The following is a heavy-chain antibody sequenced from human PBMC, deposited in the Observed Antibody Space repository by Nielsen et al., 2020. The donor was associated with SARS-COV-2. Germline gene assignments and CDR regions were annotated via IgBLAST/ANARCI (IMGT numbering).Heavy chain of an antibody. J-gene: IGHJ6*02. Sequence: GESLKISCAASGFTFSSYWMSWVRQAPGKGLEWVANIKQDGSEKYYVDSVKGRFTISRDNAKNSLYLQMNSLRAEDTAVYYCARILDCSSTSCYADYYYGMDVWGQGTTVTVSS. V-gene: IGHV3-7*01. CDR2: IKQDGSEK. D-gene: IGHD2-2*01. CDR1: GFTFSSYW. CDR3: ARILDCSSTSCYADYYYGMDV.